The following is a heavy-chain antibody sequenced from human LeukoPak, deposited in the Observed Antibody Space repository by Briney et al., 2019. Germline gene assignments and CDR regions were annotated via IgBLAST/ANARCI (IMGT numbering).Heavy chain of an antibody. J-gene: IGHJ4*02. D-gene: IGHD2-2*02. V-gene: IGHV4-34*01. CDR2: INHSGST. CDR3: ARHTVVVVPAAIKYFDY. CDR1: GGSFSGYY. Sequence: SETLSLTCAVYGGSFSGYYWSWIRQPPGKGLEWIGEINHSGSTNYNPSLKSRDTISVDTSKNQFSLKLSSVTAADTAVYYCARHTVVVVPAAIKYFDYWGQGTLVTVSS.